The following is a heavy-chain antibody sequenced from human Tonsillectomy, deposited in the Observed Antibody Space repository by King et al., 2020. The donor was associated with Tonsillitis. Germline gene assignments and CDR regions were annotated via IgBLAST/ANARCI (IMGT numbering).Heavy chain of an antibody. CDR3: AKVTSPWSYYYYGMDV. V-gene: IGHV3-30*18. J-gene: IGHJ6*02. D-gene: IGHD3-3*01. CDR2: ISYDGSNK. Sequence: VQLVESGGGVVQPGRSLRLSCAASGFTFSSYGIHWVRQAPGKGLEWVAVISYDGSNKYYADSVKGRFTISRDNSKNKVYLQMNSLRAEDTAVYYCAKVTSPWSYYYYGMDVWRQGTTVTVS. CDR1: GFTFSSYG.